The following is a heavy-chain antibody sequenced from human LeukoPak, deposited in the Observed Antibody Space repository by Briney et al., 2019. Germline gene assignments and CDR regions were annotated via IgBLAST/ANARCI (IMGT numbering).Heavy chain of an antibody. J-gene: IGHJ3*02. V-gene: IGHV3-13*01. CDR1: GFTFSSYD. CDR2: IGTAGDT. Sequence: GGSLRLSCAASGFTFSSYDMHWVRQATGKGLEWVSAIGTAGDTYYPGSVKGRFTISRENAKNSLYLQMNSLRAGDTAVYYCARDNGLYAFDIRGQGTMVTVSS. CDR3: ARDNGLYAFDI.